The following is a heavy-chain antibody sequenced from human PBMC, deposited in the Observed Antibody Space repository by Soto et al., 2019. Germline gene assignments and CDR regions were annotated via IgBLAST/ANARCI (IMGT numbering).Heavy chain of an antibody. CDR1: GFIFSRSG. V-gene: IGHV3-30*18. D-gene: IGHD2-15*01. CDR3: ANQVATGH. Sequence: QVQLVESGGGVVLPGTSLRLSCAASGFIFSRSGMHWVRQAPGKGLEWVAVISYDGNTKYYADSMKGRFTISRDNSKNTLYLQMTSLRVEDTAVYYCANQVATGHWGQGTLVTVSS. J-gene: IGHJ4*02. CDR2: ISYDGNTK.